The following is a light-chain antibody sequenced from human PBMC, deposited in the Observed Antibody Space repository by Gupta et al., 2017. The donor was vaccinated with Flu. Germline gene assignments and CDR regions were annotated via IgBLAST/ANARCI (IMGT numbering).Light chain of an antibody. CDR1: ASDIGKYNY. Sequence: QSALTQPASVSGSPGQSITISCTGTASDIGKYNYVSWYQRQPGRAPRLIISEINSRPAGISSRFSGSKSGASASLTISGLQPDDEGDYFCASYTCDTPYVFGTGTTVTV. J-gene: IGLJ1*01. V-gene: IGLV2-14*01. CDR2: EIN. CDR3: ASYTCDTPYV.